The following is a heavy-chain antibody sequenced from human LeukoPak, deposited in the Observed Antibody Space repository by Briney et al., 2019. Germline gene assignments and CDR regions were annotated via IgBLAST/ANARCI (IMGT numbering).Heavy chain of an antibody. D-gene: IGHD4-17*01. V-gene: IGHV2-5*01. J-gene: IGHJ4*02. Sequence: SGPTLVKPTQTLTLTCTFSGFSLSTSGVGVGWIRQPPGKALEWLALIFWSDVKHYSPSLKNRLTITKDTSKNQVVLTMTNMDPVDTATYYCAHRQYGDYDYWGQGILVTVSS. CDR2: IFWSDVK. CDR1: GFSLSTSGVG. CDR3: AHRQYGDYDY.